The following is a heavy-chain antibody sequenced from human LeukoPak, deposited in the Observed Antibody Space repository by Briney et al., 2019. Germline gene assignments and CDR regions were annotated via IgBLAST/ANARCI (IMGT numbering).Heavy chain of an antibody. D-gene: IGHD3-22*01. CDR1: GFTFSDYY. V-gene: IGHV3-11*04. CDR2: ISSRGSTI. Sequence: PGGSLRLSCAASGFTFSDYYMSWIRQAPGKGLEWVSYISSRGSTIYYADSVKGRFTISRDSAKSSLYLQMNSLRAEDTAVYYCASGYYDNGRYPPYFDYWGQGTLVTVSS. J-gene: IGHJ4*02. CDR3: ASGYYDNGRYPPYFDY.